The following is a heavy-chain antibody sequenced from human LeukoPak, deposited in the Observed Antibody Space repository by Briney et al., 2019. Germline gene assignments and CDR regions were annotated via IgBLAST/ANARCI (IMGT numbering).Heavy chain of an antibody. J-gene: IGHJ4*02. D-gene: IGHD5-18*01. CDR1: GYTFTNYD. V-gene: IGHV1-2*02. Sequence: GASVKVSCKASGYTFTNYDTNWVRQAPGQGLEWMGWINPNSGGTNYAQKFQGRVTMTRDTSISTAYMELSRLRSDDAAVYYCARGKAMADYWGQGTLVTVSS. CDR3: ARGKAMADY. CDR2: INPNSGGT.